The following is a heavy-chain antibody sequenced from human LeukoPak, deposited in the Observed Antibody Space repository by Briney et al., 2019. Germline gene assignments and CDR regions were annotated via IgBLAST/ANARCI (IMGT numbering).Heavy chain of an antibody. J-gene: IGHJ6*02. CDR2: IYSGDSSGIT. V-gene: IGHV4-59*01. Sequence: SETLSLTCTVSGGSISSSYWSWIRQPPGMQLEWIGYIYSGDSSGITNYNPSLKSRVIISQDRSKNQFSLKLSSVTAADAAVYYCARLAARRGYYYSGMDVWGQGTRSPSP. CDR1: GGSISSSY. D-gene: IGHD3-10*01. CDR3: ARLAARRGYYYSGMDV.